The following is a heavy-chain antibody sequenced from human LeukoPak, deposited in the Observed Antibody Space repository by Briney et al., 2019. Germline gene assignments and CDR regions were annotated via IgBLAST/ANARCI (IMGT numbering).Heavy chain of an antibody. CDR1: GGSFSGYY. J-gene: IGHJ3*02. V-gene: IGHV4-34*01. Sequence: SETLSLTCAVSGGSFSGYYWSWIREPPGKGLEWIGEINHSGSTNYNPSLKIRVTISVDTSKNQFSLKLSSVTAADTALYYCARAVRPSDAFDIWGQGTMVTVSS. D-gene: IGHD2-2*01. CDR2: INHSGST. CDR3: ARAVRPSDAFDI.